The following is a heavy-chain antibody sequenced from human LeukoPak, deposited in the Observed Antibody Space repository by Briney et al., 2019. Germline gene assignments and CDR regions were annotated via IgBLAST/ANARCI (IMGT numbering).Heavy chain of an antibody. Sequence: PSETLSLTCAVYGGSFSGYYWSWIRQPPGKGLEWIGEINHSGSTNYNPSLKSRVTISVDTSKNQFSLKLSSVTAADTAVYYCAVPIAAAGTNAFDIWGQGTMVTVSS. J-gene: IGHJ3*02. D-gene: IGHD6-13*01. CDR1: GGSFSGYY. CDR3: AVPIAAAGTNAFDI. CDR2: INHSGST. V-gene: IGHV4-34*01.